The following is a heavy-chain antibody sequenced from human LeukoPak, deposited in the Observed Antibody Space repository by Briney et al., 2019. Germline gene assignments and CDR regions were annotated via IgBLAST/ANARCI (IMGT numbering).Heavy chain of an antibody. Sequence: PSETLSLTCAVYGGSFSGYYWSWIRQPPGKGLEWIGEINHSGSTNYNPSLKSRVTISVDTSKNQFSLKLSSVTAADTAVYYCARVVWNDASWGGRPCWFDPWGQGTLVTVSS. CDR3: ARVVWNDASWGGRPCWFDP. CDR2: INHSGST. CDR1: GGSFSGYY. J-gene: IGHJ5*02. D-gene: IGHD1-1*01. V-gene: IGHV4-34*01.